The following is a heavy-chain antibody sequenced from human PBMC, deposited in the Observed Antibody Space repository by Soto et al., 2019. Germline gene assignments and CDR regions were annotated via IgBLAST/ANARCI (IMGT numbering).Heavy chain of an antibody. D-gene: IGHD3-10*01. Sequence: QVQLQESGPGLVKPSQTLSLTCTVSGGSISSGGHYWSWIRQHPGKGLEWIGYIYYSGSTYYNPSLKSRVTISVDTSKNQFSLKLSSVTAADTAVYYCARDPDLGPYGSGRRYGMDVWGQGTTVTVSS. V-gene: IGHV4-31*03. CDR1: GGSISSGGHY. CDR2: IYYSGST. J-gene: IGHJ6*02. CDR3: ARDPDLGPYGSGRRYGMDV.